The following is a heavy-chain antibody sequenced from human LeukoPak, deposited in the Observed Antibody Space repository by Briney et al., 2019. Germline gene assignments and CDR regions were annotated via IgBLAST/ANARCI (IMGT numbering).Heavy chain of an antibody. CDR1: GGSISSFY. V-gene: IGHV4-59*13. J-gene: IGHJ5*02. Sequence: SETLSLTCTVSGGSISSFYWSWIRQPTGKGLEWIGYMYYGGSPNYNPSLKSRVITSLDTSKKQFSLKLNSVTTADTAVYYCVTGRYSYGWYDHWGQGILVIVPS. D-gene: IGHD1-26*01. CDR3: VTGRYSYGWYDH. CDR2: MYYGGSP.